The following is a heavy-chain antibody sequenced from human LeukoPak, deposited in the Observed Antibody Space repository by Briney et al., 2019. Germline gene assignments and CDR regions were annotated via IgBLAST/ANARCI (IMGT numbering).Heavy chain of an antibody. CDR1: GFTFAYYW. D-gene: IGHD1-26*01. J-gene: IGHJ4*02. Sequence: PGGSLSLSCPASGFTFAYYWMAWVRQAPGRGRGWVASIKEDGTKKYYVDSVKGRFTISKDEAKNALFLQMDSLRVEDTAIYYCVRAGWELDYWGQGTLVTVSS. V-gene: IGHV3-7*01. CDR3: VRAGWELDY. CDR2: IKEDGTKK.